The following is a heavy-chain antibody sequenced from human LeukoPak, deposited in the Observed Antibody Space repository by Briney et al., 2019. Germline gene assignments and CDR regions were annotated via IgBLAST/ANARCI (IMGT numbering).Heavy chain of an antibody. Sequence: GSLRLSCEASGFSFSNYLMHWVRQPPGKGLMWVSQISTDGSQTFYADSVKGRFTISRDNAQNTLFLQMDSLRPEDTAVYYCVRSLRSADFWGQGTLVTVSS. CDR2: ISTDGSQT. CDR3: VRSLRSADF. CDR1: GFSFSNYL. V-gene: IGHV3-74*01. J-gene: IGHJ4*02.